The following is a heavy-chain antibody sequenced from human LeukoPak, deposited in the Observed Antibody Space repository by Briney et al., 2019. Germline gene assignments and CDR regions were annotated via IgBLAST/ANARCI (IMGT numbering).Heavy chain of an antibody. CDR2: ISSSSSYI. Sequence: PGGSLRLSCAASGFTFSSYSMNWVRQAPGKGLEWVSPISSSSSYIYYADSVKGRFTISRDNAKNSLYLQMSSLRAEDTAVYYCARGYDSSGYYRDYYFDYWGQGTLVTVSS. CDR3: ARGYDSSGYYRDYYFDY. CDR1: GFTFSSYS. V-gene: IGHV3-21*01. J-gene: IGHJ4*02. D-gene: IGHD3-22*01.